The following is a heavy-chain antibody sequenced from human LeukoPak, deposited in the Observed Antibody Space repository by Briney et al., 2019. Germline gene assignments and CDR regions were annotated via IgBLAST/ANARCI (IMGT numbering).Heavy chain of an antibody. V-gene: IGHV3-23*01. CDR2: ISSSGGST. CDR1: GFTFSNYG. CDR3: ARKGAGLDAFDL. Sequence: GGSLRLSCTTSGFTFSNYGMSWVRQAPGKGLEWVSCISSSGGSTNYAYSVKGRCGIASDRSEYTIDLQMKMMTAGDTAVYYCARKGAGLDAFDLWGQGTVVTVFS. D-gene: IGHD3/OR15-3a*01. J-gene: IGHJ3*01.